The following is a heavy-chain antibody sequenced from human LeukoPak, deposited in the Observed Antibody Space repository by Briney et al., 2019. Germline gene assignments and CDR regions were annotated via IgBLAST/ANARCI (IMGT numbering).Heavy chain of an antibody. J-gene: IGHJ4*02. Sequence: GASVKVSCKASGYTFTSYGISWVRQAPGQGLEWMGWISAYNGNTNYAQKLQGRVTMTTDTSTSTAYMALRSLRSDDTAVYYCASVSGREMATIYSDYWGQGTLVTVSS. D-gene: IGHD5-24*01. CDR3: ASVSGREMATIYSDY. CDR1: GYTFTSYG. CDR2: ISAYNGNT. V-gene: IGHV1-18*01.